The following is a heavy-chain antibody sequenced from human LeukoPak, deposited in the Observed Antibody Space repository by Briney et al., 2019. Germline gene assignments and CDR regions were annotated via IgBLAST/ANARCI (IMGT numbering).Heavy chain of an antibody. Sequence: GGSLRPSCAASGFTFSSYAMSWVRQAPGKGLEWVSAISGSGGSTYYADSVKGRFTISRDNSKNTLYLQMNSLRAEDTAVYYCAKVKGYSYGYYYYGMDVWGQGTTVTVSS. J-gene: IGHJ6*02. CDR2: ISGSGGST. CDR3: AKVKGYSYGYYYYGMDV. CDR1: GFTFSSYA. D-gene: IGHD5-18*01. V-gene: IGHV3-23*01.